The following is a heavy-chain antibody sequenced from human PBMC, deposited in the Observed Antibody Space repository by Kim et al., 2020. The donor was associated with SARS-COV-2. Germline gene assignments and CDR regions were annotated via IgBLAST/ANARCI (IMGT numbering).Heavy chain of an antibody. J-gene: IGHJ4*02. D-gene: IGHD3-22*01. CDR3: ARVATGVVVNDY. V-gene: IGHV4-30-2*05. Sequence: YYNPSLKSRVTISVDTSKNQFSLKLSSVTAADTAVYYCARVATGVVVNDYWGQGTLVTVSS.